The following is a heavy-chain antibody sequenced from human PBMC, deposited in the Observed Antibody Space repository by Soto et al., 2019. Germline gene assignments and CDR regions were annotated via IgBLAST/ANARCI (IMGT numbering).Heavy chain of an antibody. V-gene: IGHV3-66*01. Sequence: EVQVVESGGSLVQPGGSLRLSCAASGFTVSSNYMTWVRQAPGRGLEWLSVSYSGGATDYADSVKGRFTISRDDSKNTVYLQMNGLKAEDTAVYYCASLRVDWPYAFEYWGQGTRVTVSS. CDR3: ASLRVDWPYAFEY. CDR1: GFTVSSNY. D-gene: IGHD3-9*01. J-gene: IGHJ4*02. CDR2: SYSGGAT.